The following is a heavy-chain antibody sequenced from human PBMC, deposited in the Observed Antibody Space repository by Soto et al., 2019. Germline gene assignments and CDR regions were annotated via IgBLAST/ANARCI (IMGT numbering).Heavy chain of an antibody. V-gene: IGHV4-59*01. Sequence: QVQLQESGPGLEKPSETLSLTCTVSGGSISSYYSSWIRHPPGKGLEWIGYIYYSGSTNYNPSLKSRVTISVDTSKNQFSLKLSSVTAADTAVYYCARGKTGTYYYYYYMDVWGKGTTVTVSS. D-gene: IGHD1-1*01. CDR1: GGSISSYY. J-gene: IGHJ6*03. CDR3: ARGKTGTYYYYYYMDV. CDR2: IYYSGST.